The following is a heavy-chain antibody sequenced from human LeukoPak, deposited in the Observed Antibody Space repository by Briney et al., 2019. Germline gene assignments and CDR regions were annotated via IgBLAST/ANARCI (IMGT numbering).Heavy chain of an antibody. D-gene: IGHD3-9*01. V-gene: IGHV4-34*01. J-gene: IGHJ4*02. Sequence: PSETLSLTCAVYGGSFSGYYWSWIRQPPGKGLEWIGEINHSGSTNYNPSLKSRVTISVDTSKNQFSLKLSSVTAADTAVYYCARGMTGDYWGQGTLVTDSS. CDR3: ARGMTGDY. CDR1: GGSFSGYY. CDR2: INHSGST.